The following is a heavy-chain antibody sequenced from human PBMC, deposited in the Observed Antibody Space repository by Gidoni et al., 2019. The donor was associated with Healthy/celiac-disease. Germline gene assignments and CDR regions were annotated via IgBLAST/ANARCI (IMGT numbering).Heavy chain of an antibody. CDR3: ARHPDYGDYVFDY. J-gene: IGHJ4*02. V-gene: IGHV3-21*01. CDR2: ISSSSSYI. CDR1: GFTFSSYS. D-gene: IGHD4-17*01. Sequence: EVQLVESGGGLVKPGGSLRLSCAASGFTFSSYSMNWVRQAPGKGLEWVSSISSSSSYIYYADSVKGRFTISRDNAKNSLYLQMNSLRAEDTAVYYCARHPDYGDYVFDYWGQGTLVTVSS.